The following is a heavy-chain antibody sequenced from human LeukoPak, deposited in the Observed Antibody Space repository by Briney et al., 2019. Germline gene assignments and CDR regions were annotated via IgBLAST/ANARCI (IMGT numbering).Heavy chain of an antibody. V-gene: IGHV1-69*05. CDR3: AREVDFWSADMCD. D-gene: IGHD3-3*01. J-gene: IGHJ4*02. CDR2: IIPIFGTA. CDR1: GGTFSSYA. Sequence: VSSVKVSCKASGGTFSSYAISWVRQAPGQGLEWMGRIIPIFGTANYAQKFQGRVTITTDESTSTAYMELSSLRPEDTAVYYCAREVDFWSADMCDWGQGTLVTVSS.